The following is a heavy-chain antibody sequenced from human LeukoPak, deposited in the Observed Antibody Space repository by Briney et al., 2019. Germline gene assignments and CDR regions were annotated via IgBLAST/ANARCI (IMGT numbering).Heavy chain of an antibody. V-gene: IGHV3-48*01. CDR2: ISSSSSTI. D-gene: IGHD2-2*01. J-gene: IGHJ4*02. CDR1: GFTFSSYS. Sequence: GSLRLSCAASGFTFSSYSMNWVRQAPGKGLEWVSYISSSSSTIYYADSVKGRFTISRDNAKNSLYLQMNSLRAEDTAVYYCARFNSRVVVPADWGQGTLVTASS. CDR3: ARFNSRVVVPAD.